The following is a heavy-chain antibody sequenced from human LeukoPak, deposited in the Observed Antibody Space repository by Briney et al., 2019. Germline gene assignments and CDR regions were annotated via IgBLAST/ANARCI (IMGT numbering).Heavy chain of an antibody. Sequence: GGSLRLSCAASGFTFSSYSMNWVRQAPGKGLEWVSSISSSSSYIYYADSVKGRFTISRDNAKNSLYLQMNSLRAEDTAVYYCARDRIQLWHDAFDIWGQGTMVTVSS. CDR3: ARDRIQLWHDAFDI. V-gene: IGHV3-21*01. CDR2: ISSSSSYI. D-gene: IGHD5-18*01. J-gene: IGHJ3*02. CDR1: GFTFSSYS.